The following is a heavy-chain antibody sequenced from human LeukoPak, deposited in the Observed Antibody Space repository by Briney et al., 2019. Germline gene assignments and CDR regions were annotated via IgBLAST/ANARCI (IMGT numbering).Heavy chain of an antibody. J-gene: IGHJ6*03. CDR2: IRYNGNNQ. D-gene: IGHD3-10*01. CDR1: GFTFNNYG. CDR3: AKDSAFYYIDV. Sequence: GGSLRLSCAASGFTFNNYGMHWVRQAPGKGLEWVAFIRYNGNNQCYADSVKGRFTISRDNSKNTLYLQMNSLKGDVTAVYYCAKDSAFYYIDVWGKGTTVIISS. V-gene: IGHV3-30*02.